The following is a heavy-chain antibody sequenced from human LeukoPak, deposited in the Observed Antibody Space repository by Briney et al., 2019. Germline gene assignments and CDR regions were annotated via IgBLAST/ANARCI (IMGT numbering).Heavy chain of an antibody. V-gene: IGHV1-69*05. CDR1: GYTFTSYY. Sequence: ASVKVSCKASGYTFTSYYMHWVRQAPGQGLEWMGGIIPIFGTANYAQKFQGRVTITTDESTSTAYMELSSLRSEDTAVYYCARDPLYGDYGNWFDPWGQGTLVTVSS. CDR3: ARDPLYGDYGNWFDP. D-gene: IGHD4-17*01. J-gene: IGHJ5*02. CDR2: IIPIFGTA.